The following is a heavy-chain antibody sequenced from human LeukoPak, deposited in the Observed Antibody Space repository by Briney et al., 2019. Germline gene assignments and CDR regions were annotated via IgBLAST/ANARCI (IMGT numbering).Heavy chain of an antibody. CDR1: GGSFSGYY. D-gene: IGHD3-16*02. V-gene: IGHV4-34*01. CDR3: ARGPRDYVWGSYREYYFDY. Sequence: SETLSLTCAVYGGSFSGYYWSWIRQPPGKGLEWIGEINHSGSTNHNPSLKSRVTISVDTSKNQFSLKLSSVTAADTAVYYCARGPRDYVWGSYREYYFDYWGQGTLVTVSS. J-gene: IGHJ4*02. CDR2: INHSGST.